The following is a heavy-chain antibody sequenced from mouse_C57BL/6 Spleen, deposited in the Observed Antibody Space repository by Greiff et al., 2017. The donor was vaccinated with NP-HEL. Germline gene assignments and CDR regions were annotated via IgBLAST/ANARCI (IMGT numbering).Heavy chain of an antibody. V-gene: IGHV5-9*01. CDR3: ARPPGPARGYFDV. D-gene: IGHD3-3*01. CDR2: ISGGGGNT. J-gene: IGHJ1*03. Sequence: EVQGVESGGGLVKPGGSLKLSCAASGFTFSSYTMSWVRQTPEKRLEWVATISGGGGNTYYPDSVKGRFTISRDNAKNTLYLQMSSLRSEDTALYYCARPPGPARGYFDVWGTGTTVTVSS. CDR1: GFTFSSYT.